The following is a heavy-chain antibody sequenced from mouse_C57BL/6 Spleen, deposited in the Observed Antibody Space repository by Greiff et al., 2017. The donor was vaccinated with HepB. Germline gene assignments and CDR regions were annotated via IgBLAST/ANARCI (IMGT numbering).Heavy chain of an antibody. CDR3: ASHDGYYGYAMDY. CDR1: GFSLTSYG. Sequence: VQLQESGPGLVQPSQSLSITCTVSGFSLTSYGVHWVRRSPGKGLEWLGVIWSGGSTDYNAAFISRLSISKDNSKSQVFFKMNSLQADDTAIYYCASHDGYYGYAMDYWGQGTSVTVSS. V-gene: IGHV2-2*01. J-gene: IGHJ4*01. D-gene: IGHD2-3*01. CDR2: IWSGGST.